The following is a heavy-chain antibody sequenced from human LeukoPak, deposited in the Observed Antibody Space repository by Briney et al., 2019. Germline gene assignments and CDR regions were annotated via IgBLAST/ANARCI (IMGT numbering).Heavy chain of an antibody. J-gene: IGHJ3*02. CDR2: IIPILGIA. D-gene: IGHD3-22*01. CDR3: AREGPDDSSGYYHDAFDI. V-gene: IGHV1-69*04. CDR1: GGTFSSYA. Sequence: ASVKVSCKASGGTFSSYAISWVRQAPGQGLEWMGRIIPILGIANYAQKFQGRVTITADKSTSTAYMELSSLRSEDTAVYYCAREGPDDSSGYYHDAFDIWGQGTMVTVSS.